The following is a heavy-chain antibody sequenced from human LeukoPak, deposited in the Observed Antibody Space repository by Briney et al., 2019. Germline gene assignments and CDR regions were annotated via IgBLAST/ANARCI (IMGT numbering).Heavy chain of an antibody. CDR3: ACAYCSSTSCYRILDY. D-gene: IGHD2-2*01. CDR2: IYYSGST. Sequence: SQTLSLTCTVSGGSISSGDYYWSWIRQHPGKGLEWIGYIYYSGSTYYNPSLKSRLTIPVDTSKDQFSLKLTSVTAADTAVYYWACAYCSSTSCYRILDYWGQGTLVTVSS. J-gene: IGHJ4*02. CDR1: GGSISSGDYY. V-gene: IGHV4-31*03.